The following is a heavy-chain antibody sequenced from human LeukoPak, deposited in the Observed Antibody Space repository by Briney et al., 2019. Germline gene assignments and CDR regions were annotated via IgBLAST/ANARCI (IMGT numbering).Heavy chain of an antibody. V-gene: IGHV1-46*01. CDR3: ARQKRVWFGERRWFDP. J-gene: IGHJ5*02. CDR2: INPSGGST. Sequence: ASVKVSCKASGYTFTSYGLHWVRQAPGQGLECMGVINPSGGSTSYAQKFQGRVTMTRNTSISTAYMELSSLGSEDTAVYYCARQKRVWFGERRWFDPWGQGTLVTVSS. CDR1: GYTFTSYG. D-gene: IGHD3-10*01.